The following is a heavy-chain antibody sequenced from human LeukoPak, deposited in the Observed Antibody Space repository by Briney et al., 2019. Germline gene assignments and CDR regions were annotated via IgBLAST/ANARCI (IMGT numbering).Heavy chain of an antibody. J-gene: IGHJ4*02. CDR2: IIPIFGTA. CDR3: ARVRRDDSSGYVTYFDY. D-gene: IGHD3-22*01. CDR1: GGTFSSYA. Sequence: SVTVSCKASGGTFSSYAISWVRQAPGQGLEWMGGIIPIFGTANYAQKFQGRVTINTDESTSTAYMELSSLRSEDTAVYYCARVRRDDSSGYVTYFDYWGQGTVVTVSS. V-gene: IGHV1-69*05.